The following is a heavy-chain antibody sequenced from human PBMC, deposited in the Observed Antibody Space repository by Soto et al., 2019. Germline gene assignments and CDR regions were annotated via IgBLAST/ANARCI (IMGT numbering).Heavy chain of an antibody. Sequence: PLETLSLTCSVSGDALSSSNCYWGWIRQPPGKRLEWIGNIYYSGSTYYIPSLKSRVTISVDTSKNQFSLKLSSVTAADTVVYYCARLNEDSSGWYGGFDIWGQGTMVTVSS. V-gene: IGHV4-39*01. CDR2: IYYSGST. CDR1: GDALSSSNCY. CDR3: ARLNEDSSGWYGGFDI. D-gene: IGHD6-19*01. J-gene: IGHJ3*02.